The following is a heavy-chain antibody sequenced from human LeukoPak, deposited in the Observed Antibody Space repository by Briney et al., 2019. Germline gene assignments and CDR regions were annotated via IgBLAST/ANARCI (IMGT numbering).Heavy chain of an antibody. Sequence: GGSLRLSCAASGFTFSSYGMHWVRQAPGKGLEWVAVIWYDGSNKYYADSVKGRFTISRDNSKNTLYLQMNSLGAEDTAVYYCARDQVLDYYYYYGMDVWGQGTTVTVSS. J-gene: IGHJ6*02. CDR1: GFTFSSYG. CDR2: IWYDGSNK. CDR3: ARDQVLDYYYYYGMDV. D-gene: IGHD1-1*01. V-gene: IGHV3-33*01.